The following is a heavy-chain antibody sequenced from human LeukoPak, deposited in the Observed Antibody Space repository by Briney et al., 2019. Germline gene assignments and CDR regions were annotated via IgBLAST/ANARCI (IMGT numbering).Heavy chain of an antibody. V-gene: IGHV3-23*02. D-gene: IGHD2-15*01. J-gene: IGHJ4*02. CDR3: VRDDTRSRRYYFDK. CDR2: MSPNADRT. CDR1: GFTFGSYG. Sequence: GGSLRLSYAASGFTFGSYGMSWVRLAPGKGLEWHSFMSPNADRTLYGDCVEGRFNILRDNPRNTLYVQMQSLRADDTAVYYCVRDDTRSRRYYFDKWGQGTLVTVSS.